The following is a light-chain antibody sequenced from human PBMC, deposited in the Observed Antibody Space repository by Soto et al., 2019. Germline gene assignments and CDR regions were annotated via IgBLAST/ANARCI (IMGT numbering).Light chain of an antibody. V-gene: IGLV1-40*01. CDR2: GNS. CDR1: SSNIGAGYD. J-gene: IGLJ1*01. CDR3: QSYDSSLSGYV. Sequence: QSALTQPPSVSGAPGQRVTISCTGSSSNIGAGYDVRWYQQLPGTAPKLLIYGNSNRPSGVPDRFSGSKSGTSASLAITGLQAEDEADYYCQSYDSSLSGYVFGIGTKVTVL.